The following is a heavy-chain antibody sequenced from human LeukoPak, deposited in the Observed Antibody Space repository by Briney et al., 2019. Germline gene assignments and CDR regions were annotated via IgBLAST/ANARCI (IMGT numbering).Heavy chain of an antibody. CDR1: GGSISSYY. CDR3: ARGLSGWNYVDWFDP. V-gene: IGHV4-59*12. Sequence: PSETLSLTCTVSGGSISSYYWSWIRQPPGKGLEWIGYIYYSGSTNYNPSLKSRVTISVDTSKNQFSLKLSSVTAADTAVYYCARGLSGWNYVDWFDPWGQGTLVTVSS. CDR2: IYYSGST. D-gene: IGHD1-7*01. J-gene: IGHJ5*02.